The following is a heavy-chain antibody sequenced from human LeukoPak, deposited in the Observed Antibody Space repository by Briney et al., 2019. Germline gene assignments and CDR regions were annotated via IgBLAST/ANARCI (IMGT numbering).Heavy chain of an antibody. CDR1: GDSISYYY. Sequence: KSSETLSLTCTVSGDSISYYYWSWIRQPPGKGLEWIGYIYYSGSTNYNPSLKSRVTISVDTSKNQFSLKLSSVTAADTAVYYCARDKCGGSCNWFDPWGQGTLVTVSS. CDR2: IYYSGST. CDR3: ARDKCGGSCNWFDP. V-gene: IGHV4-59*12. D-gene: IGHD2-15*01. J-gene: IGHJ5*02.